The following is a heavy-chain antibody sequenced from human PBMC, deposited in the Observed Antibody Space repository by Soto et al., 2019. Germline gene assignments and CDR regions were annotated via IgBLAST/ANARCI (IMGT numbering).Heavy chain of an antibody. CDR1: GGSISSSSYY. Sequence: SETLSLTCTVSGGSISSSSYYWGWIRQPPGKGLEWIGSIYYSGSTYYNPSLKSRVTISVDTSKNQFSLKLSSVTAADTAVYYCARVGYCSGGSCYRAIYYYYYYMDVWGKGTTVTVSS. CDR3: ARVGYCSGGSCYRAIYYYYYYMDV. CDR2: IYYSGST. D-gene: IGHD2-15*01. V-gene: IGHV4-39*01. J-gene: IGHJ6*03.